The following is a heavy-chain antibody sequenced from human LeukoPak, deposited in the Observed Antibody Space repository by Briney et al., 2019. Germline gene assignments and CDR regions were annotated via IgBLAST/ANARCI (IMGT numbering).Heavy chain of an antibody. CDR1: GFTFSSYA. V-gene: IGHV3-48*04. CDR2: ISSSGSTI. J-gene: IGHJ3*02. Sequence: GGSLRLSCAASGFTFSSYAMNWVRQAPGKGLEWVSYISSSGSTIYYADSVKGRFTISRDNAKNSLYLQMNSLRAEDTAVYYCASWSWGWELLDAFDIWGQGTMATVSS. D-gene: IGHD1-26*01. CDR3: ASWSWGWELLDAFDI.